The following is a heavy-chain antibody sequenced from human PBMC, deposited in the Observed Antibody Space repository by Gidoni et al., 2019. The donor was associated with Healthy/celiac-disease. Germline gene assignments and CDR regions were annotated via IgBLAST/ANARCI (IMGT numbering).Heavy chain of an antibody. CDR2: IIPIFGTA. CDR3: ARVRGSRSSWYDY. Sequence: QVQLVQSGAEVKKPGSSVKVSCKASGGTSSSYAINWLRQAPGQGLEWMGGIIPIFGTANYAQKCQGRVTITADESTSTAYMELSSLRSEDTAVYYCARVRGSRSSWYDYWGQGTLVTVSS. D-gene: IGHD6-13*01. V-gene: IGHV1-69*01. J-gene: IGHJ4*02. CDR1: GGTSSSYA.